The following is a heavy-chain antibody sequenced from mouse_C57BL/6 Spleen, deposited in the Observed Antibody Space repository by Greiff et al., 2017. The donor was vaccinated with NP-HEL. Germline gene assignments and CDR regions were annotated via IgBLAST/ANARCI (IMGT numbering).Heavy chain of an antibody. CDR1: GYTFTSYW. CDR3: ARSLYYGSSFYFDY. CDR2: IDPSDSYT. J-gene: IGHJ2*01. Sequence: QVQLQQSGAELVMPGASVKLSCKASGYTFTSYWMHWVKQRPGQGLEWIGEIDPSDSYTNYNQKFKGKSTLTVDKSSSTAYMQLSSLTSEDSAVYYCARSLYYGSSFYFDYWGQGTTLTVSS. D-gene: IGHD1-1*01. V-gene: IGHV1-69*01.